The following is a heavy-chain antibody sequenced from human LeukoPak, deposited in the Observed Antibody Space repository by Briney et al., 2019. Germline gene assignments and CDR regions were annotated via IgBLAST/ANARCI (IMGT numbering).Heavy chain of an antibody. V-gene: IGHV4-4*07. Sequence: SETLSLTCAVSGYSITSGYYWSWIRQPAGKGLEWIGRIYTSGSTNYNPSLKSRVTMSVDTSKNQFSLKLSSVTAADTAVYYCARDATAIFGVVITNWFDPWGQGTLVTVSS. J-gene: IGHJ5*02. D-gene: IGHD3-3*01. CDR2: IYTSGST. CDR1: GYSITSGYY. CDR3: ARDATAIFGVVITNWFDP.